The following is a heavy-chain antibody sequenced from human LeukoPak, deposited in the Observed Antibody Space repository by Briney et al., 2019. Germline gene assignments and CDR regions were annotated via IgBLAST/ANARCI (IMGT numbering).Heavy chain of an antibody. CDR1: GYTFTIYG. V-gene: IGHV1-46*01. Sequence: ASVKVSCKASGYTFTIYGITWVRQAPGQGLEWMGIINPSGGSTSYAQKFQGRVTMTRDMSTSTVYMELSSLRSEDTAVYYCASKWLLKCWGQGTLVTVSS. D-gene: IGHD3-22*01. CDR3: ASKWLLKC. CDR2: INPSGGST. J-gene: IGHJ4*02.